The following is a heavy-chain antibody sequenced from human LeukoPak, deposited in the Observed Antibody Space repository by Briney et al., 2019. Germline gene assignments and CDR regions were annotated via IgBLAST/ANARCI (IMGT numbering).Heavy chain of an antibody. V-gene: IGHV3-21*01. CDR1: GFTFSSNY. J-gene: IGHJ6*03. CDR3: AKGSGFMDV. Sequence: GGSLRLSCAASGFTFSSNYMNWVRQAPGKGLEWVSSISSSSSYINYVDSVKGRFTISRDNAKNSLYLQMNSLRAEDTAVYYCAKGSGFMDVWGKGTTVTVSS. CDR2: ISSSSSYI.